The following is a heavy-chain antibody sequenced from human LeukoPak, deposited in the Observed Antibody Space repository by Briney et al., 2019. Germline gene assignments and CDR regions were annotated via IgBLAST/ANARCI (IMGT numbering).Heavy chain of an antibody. V-gene: IGHV3-30*03. J-gene: IGHJ3*02. CDR2: ISYDGSNN. CDR3: ASDRKVRGYGDYVDAFDI. D-gene: IGHD4-17*01. Sequence: GSLRLSCAASGFTFSSYGMHWVRQAPGAGLEWVAVISYDGSNNYYADSVKGRFTISRDNAKNSLYLQMNSLRAEDTAVYYCASDRKVRGYGDYVDAFDIWGQGTMVTVSS. CDR1: GFTFSSYG.